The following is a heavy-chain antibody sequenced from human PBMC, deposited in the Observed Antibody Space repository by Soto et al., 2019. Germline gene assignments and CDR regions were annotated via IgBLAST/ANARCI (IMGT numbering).Heavy chain of an antibody. CDR1: RYTFTSYG. V-gene: IGHV1-3*01. D-gene: IGHD6-13*01. J-gene: IGHJ5*01. Sequence: QVQLVQSGTEVQKPGASVKVSCKASRYTFTSYGIHWVRQAPGQRHDLMRWINAANGDTKYSPKLQGRVTNTRDASGSTAYMELSSVRSEDTAGHYFVRRHVSATGIDWFDPWGQGTLGTVSS. CDR3: VRRHVSATGIDWFDP. CDR2: INAANGDT.